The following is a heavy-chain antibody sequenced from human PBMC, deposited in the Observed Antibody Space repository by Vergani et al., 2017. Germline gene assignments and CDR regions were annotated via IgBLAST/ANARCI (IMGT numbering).Heavy chain of an antibody. CDR2: IYHSGST. J-gene: IGHJ4*02. CDR3: ARVAYYDSSGYYYGYYFDY. CDR1: GGSISSSNW. V-gene: IGHV4-4*02. Sequence: QVRLQESGPGLVKPSETLSLTCSVSGGSISSSNWWSWVRQPPGKGLEWIGEIYHSGSTNYNPSLKSRVTISVDKSKNQFSLKLSSVTAADTAVYYCARVAYYDSSGYYYGYYFDYWGQGTLVTVSS. D-gene: IGHD3-22*01.